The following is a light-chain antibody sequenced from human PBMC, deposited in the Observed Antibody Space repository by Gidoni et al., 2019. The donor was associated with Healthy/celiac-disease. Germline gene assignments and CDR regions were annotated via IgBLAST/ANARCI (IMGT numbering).Light chain of an antibody. CDR2: RNI. CDR3: QSYDSSLSGYV. CDR1: SANIGAGYD. V-gene: IGLV1-40*01. Sequence: QSVLTQPPSVSGAPGQRVTISCTGSSANIGAGYDVPWYQQLPGTAPKLLFYRNINRPSGVPDRFSGSKSGTSASLAITGLQAEDEADYYCQSYDSSLSGYVFGTGTKVTVL. J-gene: IGLJ1*01.